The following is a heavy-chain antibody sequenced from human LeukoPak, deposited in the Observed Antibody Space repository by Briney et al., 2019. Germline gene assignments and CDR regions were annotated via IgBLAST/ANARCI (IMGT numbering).Heavy chain of an antibody. CDR3: ARLASGSYGPLTPFDY. V-gene: IGHV4-59*08. CDR2: IYYSGST. Sequence: SETLSLTCTVSGGSINSYYWSWIRQPPGKGLEWIGDIYYSGSTNYNPSLKSRVTISVDTSKNQFSLRLSSVTAADTAVYYSARLASGSYGPLTPFDYWGQGTLVTVSS. CDR1: GGSINSYY. D-gene: IGHD1-26*01. J-gene: IGHJ4*02.